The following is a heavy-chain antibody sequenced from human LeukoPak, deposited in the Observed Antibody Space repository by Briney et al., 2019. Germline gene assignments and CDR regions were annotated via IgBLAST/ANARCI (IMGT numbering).Heavy chain of an antibody. D-gene: IGHD3-22*01. J-gene: IGHJ6*03. V-gene: IGHV1-46*01. Sequence: ASVKVSCKASNYTFISYSITWVRQAPGQGLEWVGIINPSGDPTTYAQKFQGRVTMTSDMSTSTVYMELSSLRSEDTAVYYCARSSGYYSSLFYMHVWGKGTTVTVSS. CDR3: ARSSGYYSSLFYMHV. CDR1: NYTFISYS. CDR2: INPSGDPT.